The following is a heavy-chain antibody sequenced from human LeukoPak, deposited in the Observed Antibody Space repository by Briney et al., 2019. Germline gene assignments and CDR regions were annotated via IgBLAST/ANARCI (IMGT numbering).Heavy chain of an antibody. CDR2: ISTSSSYT. D-gene: IGHD2-15*01. Sequence: PGGSLRLSCAASGFTFSDYDMNWSRQAPGKGLEWVSYISTSSSYTNYADSVKGRFTISRDNAKNSLYLQMNSLRAEDTAVYYCARDCSGGSCYFDYWGQGTLVTVSS. J-gene: IGHJ4*02. V-gene: IGHV3-11*05. CDR1: GFTFSDYD. CDR3: ARDCSGGSCYFDY.